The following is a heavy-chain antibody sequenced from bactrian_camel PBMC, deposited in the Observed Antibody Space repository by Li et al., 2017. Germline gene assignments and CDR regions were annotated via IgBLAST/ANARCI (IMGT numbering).Heavy chain of an antibody. Sequence: HVQLVESGGSSVQAGGSLRLSCAASGYTYTMAWFRQAPGKEREGVASIDNERRTSYADSVKGRFTISKDNAENFLYLQMNSLKTEDTAVYYCAACRLTMGDYLEWGQGTQVTVS. CDR2: IDNERRT. D-gene: IGHD3*01. J-gene: IGHJ4*01. V-gene: IGHV3S55*01. CDR1: GYTYT. CDR3: AACRLTMGDYLE.